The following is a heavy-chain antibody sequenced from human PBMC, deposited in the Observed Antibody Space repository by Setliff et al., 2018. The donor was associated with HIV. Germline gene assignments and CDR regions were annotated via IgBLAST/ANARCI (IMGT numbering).Heavy chain of an antibody. D-gene: IGHD3-9*01. CDR1: GASISNYY. V-gene: IGHV4-59*01. J-gene: IGHJ6*02. CDR3: ARETQQSYNIVTGYNYYYGIDV. CDR2: ITDSGNT. Sequence: SETLSLTCNVSGASISNYYWTWIRQSPGKRLEWLGYITDSGNTNYNPSLRRRVTISADTSKNQVSLRPRSVTAADTAVYYCARETQQSYNIVTGYNYYYGIDVWGQGTTVTVSS.